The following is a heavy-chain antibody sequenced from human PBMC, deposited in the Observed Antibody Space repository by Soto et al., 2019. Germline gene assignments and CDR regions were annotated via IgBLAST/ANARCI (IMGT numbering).Heavy chain of an antibody. Sequence: QVQLVQSGAEVKKPESSVKVSCKAPGGTFSTYAISWVRQAPGQGLEWMGGIIPMFGTANYEQRFQDRVTFTADESTNTVYTALSSLRSEDTAVYFCASGIQLWLRRINNGYSGWGQGTLVTVSS. J-gene: IGHJ4*02. D-gene: IGHD5-18*01. CDR2: IIPMFGTA. V-gene: IGHV1-69*12. CDR3: ASGIQLWLRRINNGYSG. CDR1: GGTFSTYA.